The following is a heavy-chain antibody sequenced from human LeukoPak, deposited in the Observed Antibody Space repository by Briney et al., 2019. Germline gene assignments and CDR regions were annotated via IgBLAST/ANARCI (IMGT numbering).Heavy chain of an antibody. Sequence: VKPSQTLSLTCTVSGGSISSGSYYWSWLRQPAGKGLEWIGRIYTSGSTNYNPSLKSRVTISVDTSKNQFSLKLSSVTAADTAVYYCARVDYYYYMDVWGKGTTVTVSS. J-gene: IGHJ6*03. CDR2: IYTSGST. CDR1: GGSISSGSYY. V-gene: IGHV4-61*02. CDR3: ARVDYYYYMDV.